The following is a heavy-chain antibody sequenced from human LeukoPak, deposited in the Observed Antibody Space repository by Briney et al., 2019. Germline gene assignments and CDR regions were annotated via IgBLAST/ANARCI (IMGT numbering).Heavy chain of an antibody. CDR2: IYYSGST. CDR1: SCSSSSYY. J-gene: IGHJ5*02. D-gene: IGHD5-24*01. Sequence: SETLSLTCTVSSCSSSSYYWSWLRQPPGQGLEWIGYIYYSGSTNYNPSLKSRVTISVDTSKNQFSLKLSSVTAADTAVYYCAREEIRSWFDPWGQGTLVTVSS. CDR3: AREEIRSWFDP. V-gene: IGHV4-59*01.